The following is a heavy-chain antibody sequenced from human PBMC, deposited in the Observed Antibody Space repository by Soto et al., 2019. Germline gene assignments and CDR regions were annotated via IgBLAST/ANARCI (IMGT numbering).Heavy chain of an antibody. Sequence: EVQLLESGGGLVQPGGSLRLSCAASGFTFSSYAMSWVRQAPGKGLEWVSAISGSGGSTYYADSVKGRFTISRDNSKNTLDLQMNSLRAEDTAVYYCAKGSPVGSYYGSSGFDYWGQGTLVTVSS. CDR1: GFTFSSYA. D-gene: IGHD3-22*01. V-gene: IGHV3-23*01. J-gene: IGHJ4*02. CDR3: AKGSPVGSYYGSSGFDY. CDR2: ISGSGGST.